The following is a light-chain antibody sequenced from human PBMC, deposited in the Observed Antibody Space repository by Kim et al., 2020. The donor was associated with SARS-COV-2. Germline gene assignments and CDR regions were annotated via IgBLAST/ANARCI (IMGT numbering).Light chain of an antibody. V-gene: IGLV2-18*02. J-gene: IGLJ2*01. CDR1: SSDIGSYNR. CDR2: EVT. Sequence: GQSVTISCTGSSSDIGSYNRVSWYQQSPGTVPKLLIDEVTRRPSGVPDRFSGSKSGNSASLTISGLQTEDEATYYCSSFTTSSTLLFGGGNQLTVL. CDR3: SSFTTSSTLL.